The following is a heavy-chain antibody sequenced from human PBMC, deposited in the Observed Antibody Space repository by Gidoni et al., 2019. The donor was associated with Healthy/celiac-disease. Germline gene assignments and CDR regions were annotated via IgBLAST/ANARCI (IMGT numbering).Heavy chain of an antibody. D-gene: IGHD1-26*01. Sequence: QVQLVQSGAEVKKPGASVKVSCKASGYTFTSYDINWVRQATGQGLEWMGWMNPNSGNTGYAQKFQGRVTMTRNTSISTAYMELSSLRSEDTAVYYCARVRGHEWETNLYYYYGMDVWGHGTTVTVSS. CDR3: ARVRGHEWETNLYYYYGMDV. J-gene: IGHJ6*02. CDR1: GYTFTSYD. V-gene: IGHV1-8*01. CDR2: MNPNSGNT.